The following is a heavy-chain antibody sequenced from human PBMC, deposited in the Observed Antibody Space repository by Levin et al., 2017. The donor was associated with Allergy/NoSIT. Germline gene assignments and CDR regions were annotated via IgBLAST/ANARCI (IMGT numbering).Heavy chain of an antibody. J-gene: IGHJ3*02. D-gene: IGHD4-17*01. CDR2: VSGSGGTT. CDR1: GFTFSSYA. V-gene: IGHV3-23*01. Sequence: LSLTCADSGFTFSSYAMTWVRQSPGKGLEWVSSVSGSGGTTRYAESVKGRFTISRDNSKNTLYMQMNSLRVDDTAVYYCAKDPNGDYIGALDIWGQGTKVTVSS. CDR3: AKDPNGDYIGALDI.